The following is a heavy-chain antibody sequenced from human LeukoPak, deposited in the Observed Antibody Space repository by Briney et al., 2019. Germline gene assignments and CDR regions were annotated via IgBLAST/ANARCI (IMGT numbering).Heavy chain of an antibody. CDR2: IYTSGST. V-gene: IGHV4-4*07. CDR1: GGSISSYY. J-gene: IGHJ3*02. D-gene: IGHD3-9*01. CDR3: ARERPTVLRYFDWSNHDAFDI. Sequence: SETLSLTCTVSGGSISSYYWSWIRQPAGKGLEWIGRIYTSGSTNYNPSLKSRVTLSVDTSKNQFSLKLSSVTAADTAVYYCARERPTVLRYFDWSNHDAFDIWSQGTMVTVSS.